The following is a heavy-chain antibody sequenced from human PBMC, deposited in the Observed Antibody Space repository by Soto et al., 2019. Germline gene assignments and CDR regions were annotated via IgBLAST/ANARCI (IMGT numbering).Heavy chain of an antibody. V-gene: IGHV4-30-4*01. CDR3: ARVPFYDSSGRSYYFDF. Sequence: TLSLTCTVSGGSINIGDYYWIWIRQPPGKGLECIGYIYYSGSTYYNPSLKSRVTISVDTSKNQFSLKLSSVTAADTAVYYCARVPFYDSSGRSYYFDFWGQGSLVTVSS. CDR2: IYYSGST. CDR1: GGSINIGDYY. J-gene: IGHJ4*02. D-gene: IGHD3-22*01.